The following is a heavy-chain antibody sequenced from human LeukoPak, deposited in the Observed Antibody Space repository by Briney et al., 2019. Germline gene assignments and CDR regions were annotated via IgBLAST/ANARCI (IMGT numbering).Heavy chain of an antibody. D-gene: IGHD3-10*01. V-gene: IGHV1-3*01. J-gene: IGHJ5*02. CDR1: GYTFTSYA. Sequence: GASVKVSCKASGYTFTSYAMHWVRQAPGQRLEWMGWINAGNGNTKYSQKFQGRVTITRDASASTAYMELSSLRSEDTAVYYCARGPPGGSGIVLDPWGQGTLVTVSS. CDR3: ARGPPGGSGIVLDP. CDR2: INAGNGNT.